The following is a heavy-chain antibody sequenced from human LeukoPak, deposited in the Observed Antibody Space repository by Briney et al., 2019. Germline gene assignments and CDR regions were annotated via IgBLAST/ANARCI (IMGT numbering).Heavy chain of an antibody. CDR3: AKEPAWNDERANP. CDR2: IRYDGSNK. D-gene: IGHD1-1*01. V-gene: IGHV3-30*02. J-gene: IGHJ5*02. CDR1: GFTFSSYG. Sequence: GGSLRLSCAASGFTFSSYGMHWVRQAPGKGLEWVAFIRYDGSNKYYADSVKGRFTISRDNSKNTLYLQMNSLRAEDTAVSYCAKEPAWNDERANPWGQGTLVTVSS.